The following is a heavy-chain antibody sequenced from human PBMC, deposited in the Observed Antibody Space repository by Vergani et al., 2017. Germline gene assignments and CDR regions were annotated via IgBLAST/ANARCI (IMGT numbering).Heavy chain of an antibody. J-gene: IGHJ6*03. CDR3: ARDLGGSFNWKTESYYYYYYMDV. V-gene: IGHV4-61*02. CDR2: IYTSGST. Sequence: QVKLQESGPGLLKPSQTLSLTCTVSGESIRSGSYYWSWIRQPARKGLEWIGRIYTSGSTNYNPSLKSRVTMSVDTSKNQFSLKLSSVTAADTAVYYCARDLGGSFNWKTESYYYYYYMDVWGKGTTVTVSS. CDR1: GESIRSGSYY. D-gene: IGHD1-20*01.